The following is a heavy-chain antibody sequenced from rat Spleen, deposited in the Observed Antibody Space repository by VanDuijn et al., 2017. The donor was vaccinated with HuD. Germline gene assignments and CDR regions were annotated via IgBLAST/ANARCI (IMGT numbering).Heavy chain of an antibody. Sequence: QVQLKESGPGLVQPSQTLSLTCTVSGFSLTSYHVSWVRQPPGKGREWMGVIWTGGSTAYNSSFKSRLSVSRDISKSQVFLKIYSLQTEDTAIYFCTREGHTMDRATYWFAYWGQGTLVTVSS. CDR2: IWTGGST. D-gene: IGHD1-9*01. V-gene: IGHV2-43*01. CDR3: TREGHTMDRATYWFAY. J-gene: IGHJ3*01. CDR1: GFSLTSYH.